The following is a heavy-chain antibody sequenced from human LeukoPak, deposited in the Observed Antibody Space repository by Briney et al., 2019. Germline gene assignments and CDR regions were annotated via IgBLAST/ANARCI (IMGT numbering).Heavy chain of an antibody. CDR2: INHSGST. Sequence: PSETLSLTCAVSGGSFSGYYWSWLRQPPGKGLEWIGEINHSGSTNYNPSLKSRVTISVDTSKNQFSLKLSSVAAADAAVYYCARCGLGATRGDFDYWGQGTLVTVSS. CDR1: GGSFSGYY. J-gene: IGHJ4*02. V-gene: IGHV4-34*01. CDR3: ARCGLGATRGDFDY. D-gene: IGHD1-26*01.